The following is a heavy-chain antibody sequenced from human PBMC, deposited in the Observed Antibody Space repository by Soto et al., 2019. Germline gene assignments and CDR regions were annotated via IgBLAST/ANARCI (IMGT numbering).Heavy chain of an antibody. J-gene: IGHJ6*02. CDR2: IIPIFGIP. V-gene: IGHV1-69*08. CDR1: GGTFSRYS. CDR3: AREDRDRETGLVPAAIAGMDV. D-gene: IGHD2-2*01. Sequence: QVQLVQSGAEVKKPGSSVKVSCKASGGTFSRYSITWVRQAPGHGLEWIGRIIPIFGIPTYAQKFQGRVTSTADESTSTAYMELSSLRSDDTAVYYCAREDRDRETGLVPAAIAGMDVWGQGTTVTVSS.